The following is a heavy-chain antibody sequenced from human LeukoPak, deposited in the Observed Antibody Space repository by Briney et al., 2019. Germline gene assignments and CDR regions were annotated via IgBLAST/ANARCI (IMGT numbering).Heavy chain of an antibody. D-gene: IGHD3-9*01. CDR1: GGSITSYY. Sequence: TETLSLTCSVSGGSITSYYWSWIRQPPGKGLEWIGYIYYSGSTNYSPSLKSRVTVSVDTSKNQFSLKLRSVTAADTAVYYCARLGGLRYDAFDIWGQGTMVTVSS. J-gene: IGHJ3*02. CDR3: ARLGGLRYDAFDI. CDR2: IYYSGST. V-gene: IGHV4-59*08.